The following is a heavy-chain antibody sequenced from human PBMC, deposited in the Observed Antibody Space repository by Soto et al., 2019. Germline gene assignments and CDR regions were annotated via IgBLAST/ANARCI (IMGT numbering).Heavy chain of an antibody. CDR1: GGSFRGYI. D-gene: IGHD1-26*01. V-gene: IGHV4-34*01. CDR3: TRGLFSGSSYSGSWYYFDS. Sequence: SETLALTCAVSGGSFRGYIWTWIRQPPGKGLQWIGQINHSGSSIYNPSLKNRVTISTMSNNKFSLELSSVTAADTAVYYCTRGLFSGSSYSGSWYYFDSWGQGTMVTVSS. CDR2: INHSGSS. J-gene: IGHJ4*02.